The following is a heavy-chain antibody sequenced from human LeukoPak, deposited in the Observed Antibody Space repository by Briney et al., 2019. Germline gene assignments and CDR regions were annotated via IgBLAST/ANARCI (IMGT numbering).Heavy chain of an antibody. CDR2: ISSDGST. Sequence: PGGSLRLSCAASGFTFSSYWMHWVRQAPGKGLVWVSRISSDGSTVYADSVKGRFTISRDNSKNTLYLQMNSLRAEDTAVYYCAKPLHYGSGIYFDYWGQGTLVTVSS. D-gene: IGHD3-10*01. J-gene: IGHJ4*02. CDR1: GFTFSSYW. CDR3: AKPLHYGSGIYFDY. V-gene: IGHV3-74*01.